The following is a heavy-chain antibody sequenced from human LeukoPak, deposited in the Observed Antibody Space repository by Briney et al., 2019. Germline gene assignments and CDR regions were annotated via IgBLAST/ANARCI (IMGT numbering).Heavy chain of an antibody. D-gene: IGHD6-19*01. CDR1: GYTFTSYG. CDR3: ARDLKRGYSSGRYSWGTGSSNDY. Sequence: GASVKVSCKASGYTFTSYGISWVRQAPGQGLEWMGWISGYNGNTNYAQQKLQGRVTMTTDTSTSTAYVELRRLRSDDTAVYYCARDLKRGYSSGRYSWGTGSSNDYWGQGTLVTVSS. V-gene: IGHV1-18*01. J-gene: IGHJ4*02. CDR2: ISGYNGNT.